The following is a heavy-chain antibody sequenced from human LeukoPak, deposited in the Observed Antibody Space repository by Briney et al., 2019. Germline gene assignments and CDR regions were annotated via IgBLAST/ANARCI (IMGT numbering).Heavy chain of an antibody. J-gene: IGHJ3*02. Sequence: SQTLSPTCAIFGDSVSSNTAAWNWIRQSPSRGLEWLGRTYYRSKWYNDYAVSVKSRIIINPETSKNLFSLQLKSVTPEDTAVYYCARVPGVRGPRGAFDIWGQGTMVTVSS. D-gene: IGHD3-10*01. CDR1: GDSVSSNTAA. V-gene: IGHV6-1*01. CDR2: TYYRSKWYN. CDR3: ARVPGVRGPRGAFDI.